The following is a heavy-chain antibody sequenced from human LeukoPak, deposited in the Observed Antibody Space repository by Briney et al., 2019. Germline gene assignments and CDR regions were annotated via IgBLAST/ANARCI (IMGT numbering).Heavy chain of an antibody. Sequence: PSETLSLTCTVSGGSISSSSYYWGWIRQPPGKGLEWIGSIYYSGSTYYNPSLKSRATISVDTSKNQFSLKLSSVTAADTAVYYCARHMPLWRAYYMDVWGKGTTVTISS. V-gene: IGHV4-39*01. D-gene: IGHD2-2*01. CDR2: IYYSGST. J-gene: IGHJ6*03. CDR1: GGSISSSSYY. CDR3: ARHMPLWRAYYMDV.